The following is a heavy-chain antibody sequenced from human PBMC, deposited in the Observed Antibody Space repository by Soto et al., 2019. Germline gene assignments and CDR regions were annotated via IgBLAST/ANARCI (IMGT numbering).Heavy chain of an antibody. CDR2: IYPGASDT. J-gene: IGHJ6*02. CDR1: GYIFTSYW. D-gene: IGHD1-26*01. V-gene: IGHV5-51*01. CDR3: AWTSVAGRRYFSCMDD. Sequence: PGESLTISCKGSGYIFTSYWIGWVRQLPGKGLEWMGIIYPGASDTRYSPSFQAQVTIPADRSISTAYLQWSSLRAADTAMYYCAWTSVAGRRYFSCMDDLRQGTSVTVFS.